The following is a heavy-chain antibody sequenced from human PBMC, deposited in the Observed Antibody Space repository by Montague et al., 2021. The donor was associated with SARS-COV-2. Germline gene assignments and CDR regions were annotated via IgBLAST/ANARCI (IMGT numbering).Heavy chain of an antibody. CDR1: GFTFSSYS. CDR3: ARGIRITMVRGVTIDY. V-gene: IGHV3-21*01. CDR2: ISSSSSYI. D-gene: IGHD3-10*01. J-gene: IGHJ4*02. Sequence: SLRLSCPASGFTFSSYSMNWVRQAPEKGLEWVSSISSSSSYIYYADSVKGRFTISRDNAKNSLYLQMNSLRAEDTAVYYCARGIRITMVRGVTIDYWGQGTLVTVSS.